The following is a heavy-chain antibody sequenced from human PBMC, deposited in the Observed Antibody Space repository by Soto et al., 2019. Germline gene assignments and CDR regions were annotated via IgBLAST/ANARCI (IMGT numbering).Heavy chain of an antibody. CDR1: GASITAYY. CDR3: ARHENGGTYPLAY. V-gene: IGHV4-59*08. Sequence: SVTLSLTGALAGASITAYYWARVRQPPGKGLEYIGQVHNSGRADYNPSLRSRVTISVDTSRNQFSLHLNSVTAADTAVYFCARHENGGTYPLAYWGQGTLVTVS. J-gene: IGHJ4*02. CDR2: VHNSGRA. D-gene: IGHD1-26*01.